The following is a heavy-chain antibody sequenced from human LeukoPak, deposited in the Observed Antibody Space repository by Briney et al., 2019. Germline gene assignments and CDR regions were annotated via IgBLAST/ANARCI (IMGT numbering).Heavy chain of an antibody. CDR1: GDSISSYF. D-gene: IGHD4-23*01. V-gene: IGHV4-34*01. Sequence: PSETLSLTCTVSGDSISSYFWNWIRQPPGKGLEWIGEINHSGSTNYNPSLKSRVTISVDTSKNQFSLKLSSVTAADTAVYYCARATYCGSVYYYYYMDVWGKGTTVTVSS. CDR2: INHSGST. J-gene: IGHJ6*03. CDR3: ARATYCGSVYYYYYMDV.